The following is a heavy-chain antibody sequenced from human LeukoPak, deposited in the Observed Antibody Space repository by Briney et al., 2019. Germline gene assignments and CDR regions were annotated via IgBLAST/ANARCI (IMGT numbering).Heavy chain of an antibody. CDR3: ARDAGHQVSRRNYYAMDV. CDR1: GGSISSGDYY. V-gene: IGHV4-39*07. CDR2: MYYSGST. J-gene: IGHJ6*02. D-gene: IGHD2-2*01. Sequence: SQTLSLTCTVSGGSISSGDYYWGWVRQPPGKGLEWLGSMYYSGSTYYNPSLKSRVTISVDTSKNQFSLKLSSVTAADTAVYYCARDAGHQVSRRNYYAMDVWGQGTTVTVSS.